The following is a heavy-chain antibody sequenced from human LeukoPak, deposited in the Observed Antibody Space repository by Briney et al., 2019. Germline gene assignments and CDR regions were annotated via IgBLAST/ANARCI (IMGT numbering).Heavy chain of an antibody. CDR2: IYTSGST. CDR3: AAVTTGYFDY. V-gene: IGHV4-4*07. D-gene: IGHD4-17*01. J-gene: IGHJ4*02. Sequence: PSETLSLTCTVSGGSISSYYWSWIRQPAGKGLEWIGRIYTSGSTNYNPSLKSRVTMSVDTSKNQFSLRLSSVAAADTAVYFCAAVTTGYFDYWGQGTLVTVSS. CDR1: GGSISSYY.